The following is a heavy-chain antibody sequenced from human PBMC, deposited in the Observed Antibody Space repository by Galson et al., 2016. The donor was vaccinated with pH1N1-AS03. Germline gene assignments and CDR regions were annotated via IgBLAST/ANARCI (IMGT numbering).Heavy chain of an antibody. CDR3: ARSPSSAWHNFDY. CDR1: GCAFSDYT. CDR2: TSYNGRNK. J-gene: IGHJ4*02. V-gene: IGHV3-30-3*02. Sequence: SLRLSCAASGCAFSDYTMHWVRQAPGKGLEWVAVTSYNGRNKYYTDSVQVRFSSSRDSSKNTLHLQMISLREEDTAVYFCARSPSSAWHNFDYWGQGALVVVST. D-gene: IGHD6-19*01.